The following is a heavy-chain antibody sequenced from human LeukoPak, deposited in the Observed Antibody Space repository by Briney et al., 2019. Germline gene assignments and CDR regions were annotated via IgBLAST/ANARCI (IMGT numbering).Heavy chain of an antibody. CDR2: IWNDGSNK. J-gene: IGHJ6*02. D-gene: IGHD4-17*01. CDR3: ARGRRATTVTTIFTNYYYYDMDV. CDR1: GFTFSSYG. Sequence: GGSLRLSCAASGFTFSSYGMHWVRQAPGKGLEWVAVIWNDGSNKYYADSVKGRFTISRDNSKNTLYLQMNSLRAEDTVVYYCARGRRATTVTTIFTNYYYYDMDVWGQGTTVTVSS. V-gene: IGHV3-33*01.